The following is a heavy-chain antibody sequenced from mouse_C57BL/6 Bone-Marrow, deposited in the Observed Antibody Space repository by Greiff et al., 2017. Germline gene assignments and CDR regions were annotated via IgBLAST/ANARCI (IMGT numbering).Heavy chain of an antibody. V-gene: IGHV14-4*01. CDR3: TTVNWYFDV. J-gene: IGHJ1*03. CDR1: GFNIKDDY. Sequence: VQLQQSGAELVRPGASVKLSCTASGFNIKDDYMHWVNQRPEQGLEWIGWIDPENGDTDYASKVQGRATITADTSSNTAYLQLSSLTSEDTDVYYGTTVNWYFDVWGTGTTVTVSS. CDR2: IDPENGDT.